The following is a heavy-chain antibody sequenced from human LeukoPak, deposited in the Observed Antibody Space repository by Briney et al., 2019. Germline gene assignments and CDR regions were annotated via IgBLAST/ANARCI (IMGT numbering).Heavy chain of an antibody. CDR1: GGSISSYY. V-gene: IGHV4-59*12. D-gene: IGHD3-16*01. J-gene: IGHJ5*02. Sequence: TSETLSLTCTVSGGSISSYYWSWIRQPPGKGLEWIGYIYYSGSTYYNPSLKSRVTISVDTSKNQFSLKLSSVTAADTAVYYCARDYATWGQGTLVTVSS. CDR3: ARDYAT. CDR2: IYYSGST.